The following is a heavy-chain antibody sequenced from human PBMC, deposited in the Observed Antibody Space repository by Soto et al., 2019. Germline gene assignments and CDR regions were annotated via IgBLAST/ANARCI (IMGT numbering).Heavy chain of an antibody. D-gene: IGHD6-19*01. V-gene: IGHV3-74*01. CDR1: GFTFRNHW. Sequence: EVQLVESGGGLVQPGGSLRLSCAASGFTFRNHWMHWVRQAPGKGLVWVSRINTDGSGTNFADSVKGRFTISRDNAKNTLYLQMNSLRAEDTAVYYCARVPPYNSGSYWYFDLWGRGTLVTVSS. J-gene: IGHJ2*01. CDR2: INTDGSGT. CDR3: ARVPPYNSGSYWYFDL.